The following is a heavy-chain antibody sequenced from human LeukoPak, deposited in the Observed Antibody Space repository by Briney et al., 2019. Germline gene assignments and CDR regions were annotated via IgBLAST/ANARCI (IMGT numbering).Heavy chain of an antibody. CDR3: ARDLGYDFWSGYYS. CDR1: GYTFTGYY. J-gene: IGHJ4*02. CDR2: ISAYNGNT. D-gene: IGHD3-3*01. V-gene: IGHV1-18*04. Sequence: GASVKVSCKASGYTFTGYYMHWVRQAPGQGLEWMGWISAYNGNTNYAQKLQGRVTMTTDTSTSTAYMELRSLRSDDTAVYYCARDLGYDFWSGYYSWGQGTLDTVSS.